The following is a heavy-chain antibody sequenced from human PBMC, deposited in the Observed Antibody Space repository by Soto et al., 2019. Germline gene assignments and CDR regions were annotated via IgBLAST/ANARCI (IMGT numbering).Heavy chain of an antibody. CDR2: AGPSGSST. V-gene: IGHV3-23*01. CDR1: GFPFGIYA. CDR3: ARTYYYDSTGYHRTFDY. J-gene: IGHJ4*02. D-gene: IGHD3-22*01. Sequence: GGSLRLSCAASGFPFGIYAMSLVRLAPGKGLEWVSVAGPSGSSTFYADSVRGRFTISRDNVENTLYLQMNSLRVADTALYFCARTYYYDSTGYHRTFDYWGQGTLVTVSS.